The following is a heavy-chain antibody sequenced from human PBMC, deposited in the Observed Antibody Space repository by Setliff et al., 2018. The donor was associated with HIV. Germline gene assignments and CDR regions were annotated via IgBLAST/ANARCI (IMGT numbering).Heavy chain of an antibody. CDR2: IYTSGST. V-gene: IGHV4-59*10. CDR1: GGSFNGYS. J-gene: IGHJ4*02. CDR3: ARHDSGGYYVLNY. D-gene: IGHD3-22*01. Sequence: PSETLSLTCAVYGGSFNGYSWTWIRQPPGKGLEWIGRIYTSGSTNYNPSLKGRVTISVDTSKNQFSLKLSSVTAADTAVYYCARHDSGGYYVLNYWGQGTLVTVSS.